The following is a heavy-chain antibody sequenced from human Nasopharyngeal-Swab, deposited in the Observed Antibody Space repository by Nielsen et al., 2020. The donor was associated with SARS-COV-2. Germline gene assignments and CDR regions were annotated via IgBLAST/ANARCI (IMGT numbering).Heavy chain of an antibody. CDR2: IGDKDHNYAT. CDR1: GFIFSTSA. Sequence: GGSRRLSCAASGFIFSTSAIHWVRQASGKGLEWVGRIGDKDHNYATTYGASVQGRFTISRDDSKKRAFLQMDSLKTEDTALYYCTTDFYFDYWGQGTLVTVSS. J-gene: IGHJ4*02. CDR3: TTDFYFDY. V-gene: IGHV3-73*01.